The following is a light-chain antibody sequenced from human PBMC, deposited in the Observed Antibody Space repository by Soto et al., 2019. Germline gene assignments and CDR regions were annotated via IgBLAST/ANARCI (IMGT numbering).Light chain of an antibody. CDR3: QQYNNWPYT. V-gene: IGKV3-15*01. Sequence: EIVMTQSPATLSVSPGGSATLSCRASQHVSSNFAWYRQKPGQAPTLLIYRASTRATGIPARFSGSGSGTEFILTISSLQSEDFAGYYCQQYNNWPYTFGQGIKLEIK. CDR1: QHVSSN. J-gene: IGKJ2*01. CDR2: RAS.